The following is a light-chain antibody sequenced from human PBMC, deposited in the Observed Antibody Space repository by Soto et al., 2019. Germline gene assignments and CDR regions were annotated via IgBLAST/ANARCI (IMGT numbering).Light chain of an antibody. CDR1: QSVSNN. J-gene: IGKJ1*01. V-gene: IGKV3-15*01. CDR2: GSS. Sequence: EIVMTQSPATLSVSPGERATLSCRTSQSVSNNLAWYQQNPGQAPRLLFYGSSTRATGIPARFSGGGSGTDFTLTIHSLQSEDFAVYYCQQYNKWPWTFGQGTKVEIK. CDR3: QQYNKWPWT.